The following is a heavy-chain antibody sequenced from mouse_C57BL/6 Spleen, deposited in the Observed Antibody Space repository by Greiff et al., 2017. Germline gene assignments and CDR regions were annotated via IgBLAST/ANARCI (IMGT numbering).Heavy chain of an antibody. CDR3: ARKEITTRYFDY. V-gene: IGHV5-17*01. CDR2: ISSGSGTI. Sequence: EVQLMESGGGLVKPGGSLKLSCAASGFTFSDYGMHWVRQAPEKGLEWVAYISSGSGTIYYADTVKGRFTISRDNAKNTPFLQMNSLRSEDTAMYYCARKEITTRYFDYWGQGTTLTVSS. D-gene: IGHD2-4*01. CDR1: GFTFSDYG. J-gene: IGHJ2*01.